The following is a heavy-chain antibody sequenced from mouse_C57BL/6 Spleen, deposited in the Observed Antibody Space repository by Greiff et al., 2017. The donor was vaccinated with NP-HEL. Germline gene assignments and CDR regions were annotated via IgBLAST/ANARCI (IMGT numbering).Heavy chain of an antibody. CDR2: IYPRDGST. J-gene: IGHJ2*01. Sequence: QVQLKESGPELVKPGASVKLSCKASGYTFTSYDINWVKQRPGQGLEWMGWIYPRDGSTKYNEKFKGKATLTVDTSSSTAYMELHSLTSEDSAVYFCARHYYGSHCYRGPGTTLSVST. D-gene: IGHD1-1*01. V-gene: IGHV1-85*01. CDR3: ARHYYGSHCY. CDR1: GYTFTSYD.